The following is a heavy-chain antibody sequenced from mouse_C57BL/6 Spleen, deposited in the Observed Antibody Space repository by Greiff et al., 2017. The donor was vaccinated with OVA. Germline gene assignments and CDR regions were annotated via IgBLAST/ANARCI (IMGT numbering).Heavy chain of an antibody. CDR1: GYTFTDYY. D-gene: IGHD3-2*02. CDR2: INPNNGGT. J-gene: IGHJ2*01. V-gene: IGHV1-26*01. Sequence: EVQLQQSGPELVKPGASVKISCKASGYTFTDYYMNWVKQSHGKSLEWIGDINPNNGGTSYNQKFKGKATLTVDKSSSTAYMELRSLTSEDSAVYYCARGETAQLYFDYWGQGTTLTVSS. CDR3: ARGETAQLYFDY.